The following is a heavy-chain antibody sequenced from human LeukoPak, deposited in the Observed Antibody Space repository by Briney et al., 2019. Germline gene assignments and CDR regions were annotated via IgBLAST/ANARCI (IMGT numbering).Heavy chain of an antibody. Sequence: PGGSLRLSCAASGSTFSSYSMNWVRQAPGKGLEWISYISSSSSTIYYADSGKGRFTISRDNAKNSLYLQMNSLRAEDTAVYYCARRLPWFGESYYYYYMDVWGKGTTVTVSS. CDR3: ARRLPWFGESYYYYYMDV. V-gene: IGHV3-48*01. CDR1: GSTFSSYS. J-gene: IGHJ6*03. CDR2: ISSSSSTI. D-gene: IGHD3-10*01.